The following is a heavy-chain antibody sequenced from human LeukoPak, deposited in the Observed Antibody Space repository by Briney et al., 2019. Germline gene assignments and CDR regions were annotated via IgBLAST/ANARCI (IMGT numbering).Heavy chain of an antibody. CDR3: AKAYASGTYYIDY. CDR2: ISGSGGNT. CDR1: GFTFSSYG. Sequence: PGGSLRLSCAASGFTFSSYGMHWVRQAPGKGLEWVSAISGSGGNTFYANSVKGRFTIARDNSKNTLYLQMNSLRAEDTALYYCAKAYASGTYYIDYWGQGTLVTVSS. V-gene: IGHV3-23*01. D-gene: IGHD3-10*01. J-gene: IGHJ4*02.